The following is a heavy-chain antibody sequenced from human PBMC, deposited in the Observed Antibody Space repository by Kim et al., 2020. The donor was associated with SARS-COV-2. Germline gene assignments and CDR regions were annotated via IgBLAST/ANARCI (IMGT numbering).Heavy chain of an antibody. J-gene: IGHJ6*02. Sequence: STDYTPSLKSRVTISVDTSKNQCSLNLSSVTAADTAVYYCARSGDYGMDVWGQGTTVTVSS. V-gene: IGHV4-39*07. D-gene: IGHD4-17*01. CDR2: ST. CDR3: ARSGDYGMDV.